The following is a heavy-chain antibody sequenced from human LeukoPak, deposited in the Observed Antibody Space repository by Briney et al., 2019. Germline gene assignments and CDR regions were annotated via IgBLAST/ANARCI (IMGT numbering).Heavy chain of an antibody. V-gene: IGHV3-23*01. J-gene: IGHJ6*02. CDR2: ISGSGGST. CDR1: GFTFSSYA. CDR3: SRERFYGMDV. D-gene: IGHD3-16*01. Sequence: GGSLRLSCAASGFTFSSYAMSWVRQAPGKGLEWVSAISGSGGSTYYADSVKGRFTISRDNDNDSVFLEMNSLRNEDTAVYYCSRERFYGMDVWGQGTTVSVTS.